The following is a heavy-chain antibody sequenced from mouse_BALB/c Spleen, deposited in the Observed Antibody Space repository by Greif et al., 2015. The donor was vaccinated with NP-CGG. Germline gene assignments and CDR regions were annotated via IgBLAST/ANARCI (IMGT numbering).Heavy chain of an antibody. CDR2: ISSGSSTI. J-gene: IGHJ3*01. CDR3: AREVYDYPAWFAY. V-gene: IGHV5-17*02. CDR1: GFTFSSFG. D-gene: IGHD2-4*01. Sequence: EVKLVESGGGLVQPGGSRKLSCAASGFTFSSFGMHWVRQAPEKGLEWVAYISSGSSTIYYADTVKGRFTISRDNPKNTLFLQMTSLRSEDTAMYYCAREVYDYPAWFAYWGQGTLVTVSA.